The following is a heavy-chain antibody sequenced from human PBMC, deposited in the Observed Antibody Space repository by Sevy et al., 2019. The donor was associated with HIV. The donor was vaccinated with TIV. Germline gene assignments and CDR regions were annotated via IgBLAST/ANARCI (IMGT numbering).Heavy chain of an antibody. V-gene: IGHV4-39*01. D-gene: IGHD2-2*02. J-gene: IGHJ3*02. CDR3: ARFHCSSTSGYKGMRGAFDI. CDR1: GGSISSSNYY. CDR2: IYYSGTT. Sequence: SETLSLTCTVSGGSISSSNYYWGWIRQPPGKGLEWIGSIYYSGTTYYNPSLKRRVTISVDTSKNQFSLKLSSVTAADTAVNYCARFHCSSTSGYKGMRGAFDIWGQGTMVTVSS.